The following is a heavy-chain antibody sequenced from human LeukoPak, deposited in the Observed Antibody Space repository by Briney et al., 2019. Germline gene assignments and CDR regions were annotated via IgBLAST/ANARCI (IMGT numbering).Heavy chain of an antibody. J-gene: IGHJ6*02. V-gene: IGHV3-7*01. D-gene: IGHD1-1*01. CDR2: MNHEGGDI. Sequence: GGSLRLSCAASGFAFSNSWMSWVRQAPGKGLEWVANMNHEGGDIHYVDSVKGRFTISRDNAKGSLYLQMNSLRAEDTAVYYCATYINWVAGDVWGQGTTVTVSS. CDR1: GFAFSNSW. CDR3: ATYINWVAGDV.